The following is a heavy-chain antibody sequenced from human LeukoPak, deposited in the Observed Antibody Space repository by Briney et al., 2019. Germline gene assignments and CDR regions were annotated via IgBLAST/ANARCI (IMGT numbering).Heavy chain of an antibody. CDR1: GFTFSSYA. Sequence: GGSLRLSCAASGFTFSSYAMSWVGQAPGKGLEGVSAIIGSGGSKYYPDSVKGRFTISRDNSKNTLYLQMNSLRAEDTAVYYCAKSAGGYYDFWSGYYVPYYYYMDVWGKGTTVTVSS. J-gene: IGHJ6*03. CDR3: AKSAGGYYDFWSGYYVPYYYYMDV. D-gene: IGHD3-3*01. CDR2: IIGSGGSK. V-gene: IGHV3-23*01.